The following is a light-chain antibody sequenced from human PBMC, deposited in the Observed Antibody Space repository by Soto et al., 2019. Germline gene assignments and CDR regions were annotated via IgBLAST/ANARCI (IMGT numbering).Light chain of an antibody. CDR2: AAS. CDR1: QGISNY. V-gene: IGKV1-9*01. CDR3: QQLTSYPRST. Sequence: DIQLTQSPSFLSASVGDRVTITCRASQGISNYLDWYQQRPGKAPKLLIYAASTLQTGVPSRFSGSGSGTEFTLTTSSLQPEDVATYHCQQLTSYPRSTFGQGTRLEI. J-gene: IGKJ5*01.